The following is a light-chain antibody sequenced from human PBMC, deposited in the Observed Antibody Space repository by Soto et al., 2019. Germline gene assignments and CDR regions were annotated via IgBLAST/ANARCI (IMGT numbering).Light chain of an antibody. CDR1: QSVNSD. CDR3: QQRSNSIT. Sequence: EIVLTQSPATLSLSPGERATLSCRASQSVNSDLAWFQQKPGQAPRLLIYEISSRATGIPARFSGSGSGTDFTLTISSLEPEDFAVYYSQQRSNSITFGQGTRLEIK. J-gene: IGKJ5*01. V-gene: IGKV3-11*01. CDR2: EIS.